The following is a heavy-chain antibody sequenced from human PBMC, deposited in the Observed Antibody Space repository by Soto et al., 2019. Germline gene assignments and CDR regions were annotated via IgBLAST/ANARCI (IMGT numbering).Heavy chain of an antibody. CDR1: GFSFSTYY. D-gene: IGHD2-2*01. J-gene: IGHJ5*02. CDR3: AGRPAAANWFDP. Sequence: GGSLRLSCAASGFSFSTYYMSWIRQAPGEGLEWVSYISTSTGYTQYADSVKGRFTISGDNAKNSLYLQMNSLRAEDTAVYYCAGRPAAANWFDPWGQGTLVTVSS. CDR2: ISTSTGYT. V-gene: IGHV3-11*06.